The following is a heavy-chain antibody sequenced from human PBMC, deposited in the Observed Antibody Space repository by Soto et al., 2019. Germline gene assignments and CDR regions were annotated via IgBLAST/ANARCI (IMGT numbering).Heavy chain of an antibody. CDR3: ASVPTGTTFYYYYYGMDV. J-gene: IGHJ6*02. V-gene: IGHV1-69*06. CDR1: GGTFSSYA. CDR2: IIPIFGTA. D-gene: IGHD1-7*01. Sequence: SVKVSCKASGGTFSSYAISWVRQAPGQGLEWMGGIIPIFGTANYAQKFQGRVTITADKSTSTAYMELSSLRSEDTAVYYCASVPTGTTFYYYYYGMDVWGQGTTVTVSS.